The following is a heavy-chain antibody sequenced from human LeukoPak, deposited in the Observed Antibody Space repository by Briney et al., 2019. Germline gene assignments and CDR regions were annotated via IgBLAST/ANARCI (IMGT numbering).Heavy chain of an antibody. V-gene: IGHV4-59*01. CDR3: ARARGYSYGYINYFDY. Sequence: SETLSLTCTVSGGSISSYYWSWIRQPPGKGLEWIGYFYYSGSTNYNPSLKSRVTISVDTSKNQFSLKLSSVTAADTAVYYCARARGYSYGYINYFDYWGQGTLVTVSS. J-gene: IGHJ4*02. CDR2: FYYSGST. CDR1: GGSISSYY. D-gene: IGHD5-18*01.